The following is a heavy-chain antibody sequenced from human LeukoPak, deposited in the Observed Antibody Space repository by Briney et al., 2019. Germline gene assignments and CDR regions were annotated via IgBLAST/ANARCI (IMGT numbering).Heavy chain of an antibody. CDR1: GFTFSDHY. D-gene: IGHD5-24*01. CDR2: TRNRANSYIT. J-gene: IGHJ2*01. CDR3: ARDFSRDGNNYWYFDL. Sequence: PGGSLRLSCAASGFTFSDHYMDWVRQAPGKGLEWVGRTRNRANSYITEFAASVKGRFTISRDDSKNSLYLQMNSLKTEDTAVYYCARDFSRDGNNYWYFDLWGRGTLVTVSS. V-gene: IGHV3-72*01.